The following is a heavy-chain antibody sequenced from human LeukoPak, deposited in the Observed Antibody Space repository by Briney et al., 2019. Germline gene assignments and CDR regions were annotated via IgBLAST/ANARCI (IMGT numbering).Heavy chain of an antibody. Sequence: GGSLRLSCAASGFTFSSYWMHWVRQAPGKGLVWVSRINSDGSSTSYADSVKGRFTISRDNAKNTLNLQMNSLRAEDTAVYYCARDLGQYYDTSDNWFDPWGQGTMVTVSS. CDR2: INSDGSST. D-gene: IGHD3-22*01. V-gene: IGHV3-74*01. CDR3: ARDLGQYYDTSDNWFDP. CDR1: GFTFSSYW. J-gene: IGHJ5*02.